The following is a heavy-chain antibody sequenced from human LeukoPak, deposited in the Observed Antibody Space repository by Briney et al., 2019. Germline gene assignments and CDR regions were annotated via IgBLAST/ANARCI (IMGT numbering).Heavy chain of an antibody. CDR3: ARRATTVTTGYYYYYMDG. CDR2: VYYCGNS. CDR1: GDSINSRSYY. Sequence: PSEPLSLTCTVSGDSINSRSYYWGSIRQPPGKGLEWIGSVYYCGNSYYNPSLKIRVTRSEDTSKNQCSLKLSSVTAADTAVYYCARRATTVTTGYYYYYMDGWGKGTTVTVSS. J-gene: IGHJ6*03. D-gene: IGHD4-17*01. V-gene: IGHV4-39*01.